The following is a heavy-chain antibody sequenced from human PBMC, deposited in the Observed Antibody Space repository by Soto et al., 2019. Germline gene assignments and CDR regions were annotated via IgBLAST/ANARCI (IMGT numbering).Heavy chain of an antibody. Sequence: GESLKISCKGSGYSFTNYWIGWVRQMPGKGLEWMGIIDPGDSDTRYSPSFQGQVTISADKSISTAYLQWSSLKASDTAMYYCAAGIVVVPAGWAYYYGMDVWGQGTTVTV. V-gene: IGHV5-51*01. D-gene: IGHD2-2*01. J-gene: IGHJ6*02. CDR2: IDPGDSDT. CDR1: GYSFTNYW. CDR3: AAGIVVVPAGWAYYYGMDV.